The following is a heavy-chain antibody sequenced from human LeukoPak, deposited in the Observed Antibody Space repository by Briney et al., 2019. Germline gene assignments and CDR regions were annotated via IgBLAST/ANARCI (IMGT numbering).Heavy chain of an antibody. CDR2: ISGSGGST. Sequence: GGSLRLSCAASGFTFSSYAMSWVRQAPGKGLEWVSAISGSGGSTYYADSVKGRFTISRDNSKNTLYLQMNSLRAEDTAVYYCARDRIVVVPAAPYYYGMDVWGQGTTVTVSS. V-gene: IGHV3-23*01. J-gene: IGHJ6*02. CDR3: ARDRIVVVPAAPYYYGMDV. D-gene: IGHD2-2*01. CDR1: GFTFSSYA.